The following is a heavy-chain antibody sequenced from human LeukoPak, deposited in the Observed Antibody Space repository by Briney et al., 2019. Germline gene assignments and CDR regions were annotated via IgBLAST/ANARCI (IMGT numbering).Heavy chain of an antibody. CDR1: GGSISSTIYY. Sequence: SETLSLTCTVSGGSISSTIYYWGWIRQPPGKGLEWIGSIYYRGSTYYNPSLKSRVAISVDTSKNQFSLKLSSVTAADTAEYYCARDSRSGWGNWFDPWGQGTLVTVSS. CDR2: IYYRGST. D-gene: IGHD6-19*01. V-gene: IGHV4-39*07. J-gene: IGHJ5*02. CDR3: ARDSRSGWGNWFDP.